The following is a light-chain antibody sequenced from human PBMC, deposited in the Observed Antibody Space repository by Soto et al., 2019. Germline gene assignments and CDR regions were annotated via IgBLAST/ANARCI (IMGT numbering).Light chain of an antibody. V-gene: IGLV1-40*01. CDR3: QSYDSILIAFYV. J-gene: IGLJ1*01. CDR2: GNS. CDR1: SSNIGAGYD. Sequence: QTVVTQPPSVSGAPGQRVTISCTGSSSNIGAGYDVHWYQQLPGTAPKLLIYGNSNRPSGVPDRFSGSKSGTSASLAITGLQAEDEADYYCQSYDSILIAFYVVGTGTKLTVL.